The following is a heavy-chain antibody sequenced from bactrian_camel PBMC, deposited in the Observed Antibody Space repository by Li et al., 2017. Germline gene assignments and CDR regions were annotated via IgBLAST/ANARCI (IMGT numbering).Heavy chain of an antibody. Sequence: QVQLVESGGGSVQAGGSLRLSCAASGVTPSRNYMAWFRQAPGKERGGVAAIQTGGGRTFYADSVKGRFTISQDNSKNTLFLQMNVLRPEDTATYYCAARKVARGSHFSLGRAPALRRDEYNFWGQGTQVTVS. CDR3: AARKVARGSHFSLGRAPALRRDEYNF. CDR1: GVTPSRNY. V-gene: IGHV3S1*01. D-gene: IGHD2*01. CDR2: IQTGGGRT. J-gene: IGHJ4*01.